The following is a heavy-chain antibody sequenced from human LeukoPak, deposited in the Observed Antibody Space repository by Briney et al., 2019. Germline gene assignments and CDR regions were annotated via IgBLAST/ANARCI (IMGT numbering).Heavy chain of an antibody. D-gene: IGHD4/OR15-4a*01. Sequence: GSLRLSCAASGLTFTFYAMSWVRQAPGKGLEWVSGISGSGGSTYYADSVKGRFTISRDNSKNTLYLQMNTLRAEDTAVYYCAKDRAPMDVWGQGTTVTVSS. CDR1: GLTFTFYA. CDR2: ISGSGGST. J-gene: IGHJ6*02. V-gene: IGHV3-23*01. CDR3: AKDRAPMDV.